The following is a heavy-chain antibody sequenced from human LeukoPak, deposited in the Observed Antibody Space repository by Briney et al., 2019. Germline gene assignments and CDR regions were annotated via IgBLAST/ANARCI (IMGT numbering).Heavy chain of an antibody. CDR3: ARVSGRFTWYFDL. CDR1: DYSISSSYY. CDR2: IYSGST. J-gene: IGHJ2*01. V-gene: IGHV4-38-2*02. Sequence: SETLSLTCTVSDYSISSSYYWGWIRQPPGKGLEWFGIIYSGSTYYNPSLKSRVTISVDTSKNQFSLKLSSVTAADTAVYYCARVSGRFTWYFDLWGRGTLVTVSS.